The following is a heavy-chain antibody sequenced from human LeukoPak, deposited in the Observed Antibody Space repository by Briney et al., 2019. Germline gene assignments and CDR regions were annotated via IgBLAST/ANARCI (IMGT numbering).Heavy chain of an antibody. CDR1: GVSFSSYA. Sequence: GGSLRLSCAASGVSFSSYAMSWVRQAPGKGLEWVAVILFDGNNKYYADSVRGRFTISRDNSKNTLYLQMNSLRDEDTAVYYCAKDAEHSSGWYPGNWGQGTLVIVSS. V-gene: IGHV3-30*18. J-gene: IGHJ4*02. CDR3: AKDAEHSSGWYPGN. CDR2: ILFDGNNK. D-gene: IGHD6-13*01.